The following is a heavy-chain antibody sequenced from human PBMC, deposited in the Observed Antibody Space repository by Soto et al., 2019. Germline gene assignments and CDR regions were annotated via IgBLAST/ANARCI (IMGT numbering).Heavy chain of an antibody. J-gene: IGHJ4*02. CDR2: LSGSGGST. CDR3: AKDQGIVEDWLSITDY. Sequence: EVQLLESGGGLVQPGGSLRLYCAASGFTVSSYAMSWVRQAPGKGLEWVSALSGSGGSTYYADSVKGRFIISRDNSKNTMSLQMNRLRVEDTAVYYCAKDQGIVEDWLSITDYWGQGTLVIVSS. V-gene: IGHV3-23*01. D-gene: IGHD3-9*01. CDR1: GFTVSSYA.